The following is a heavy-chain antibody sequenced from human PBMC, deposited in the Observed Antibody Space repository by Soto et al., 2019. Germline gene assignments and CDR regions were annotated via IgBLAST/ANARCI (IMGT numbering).Heavy chain of an antibody. Sequence: GESLKISCKDFGDSFTTYWLGWVRQMPGKGLEWMGTVFTGDSDTRYSPSFQGQVTMSADKYINTAYLHWRSLKASDSAIYYCARIYYDSAWEWGQGTQVTV. D-gene: IGHD3-22*01. CDR3: ARIYYDSAWE. V-gene: IGHV5-51*01. J-gene: IGHJ4*02. CDR2: VFTGDSDT. CDR1: GDSFTTYW.